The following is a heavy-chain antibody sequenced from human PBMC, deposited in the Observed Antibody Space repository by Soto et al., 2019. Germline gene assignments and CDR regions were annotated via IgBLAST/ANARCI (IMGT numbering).Heavy chain of an antibody. CDR2: TAYTGNT. Sequence: PSETLSLTCAVSGGSVTSYHWSWIRQFPGKGLEWIAYTAYTGNTNYNPSLKSRVTMSVDTSNNQFALRLSSVTASDTAIYYCATRITVFGLLIPPFDPWCQGTQVTVSS. CDR1: GGSVTSYH. J-gene: IGHJ5*02. CDR3: ATRITVFGLLIPPFDP. V-gene: IGHV4-59*02. D-gene: IGHD3-3*01.